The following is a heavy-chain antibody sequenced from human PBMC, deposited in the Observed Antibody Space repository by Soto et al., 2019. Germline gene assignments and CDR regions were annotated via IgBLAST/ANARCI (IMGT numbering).Heavy chain of an antibody. CDR3: ASVLQTRGSYYFDY. CDR2: IIPIFGTA. CDR1: GGTFSSYA. J-gene: IGHJ4*02. V-gene: IGHV1-69*13. Sequence: SVKVSCKASGGTFSSYAISWVRQAPGQGLEWMGGIIPIFGTANYAQKFQGRVTITADESTSTAYIELSSLRSEDTAVYYCASVLQTRGSYYFDYWGQGTLVTVS. D-gene: IGHD1-26*01.